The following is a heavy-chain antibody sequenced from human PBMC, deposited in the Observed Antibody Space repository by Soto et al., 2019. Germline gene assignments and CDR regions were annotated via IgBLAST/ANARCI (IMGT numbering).Heavy chain of an antibody. V-gene: IGHV4-59*01. Sequence: SETLSLTCTVSGGSISSYDWSWIRQAPGKKLEWIGYMYSSGATNYNPSLKSRVTMSRDTSKNQFSLKLSSVTTEDTAVYYCAREHYGNSAWFDPWGQGTLVTVSS. CDR1: GGSISSYD. J-gene: IGHJ5*02. D-gene: IGHD3-10*01. CDR2: MYSSGAT. CDR3: AREHYGNSAWFDP.